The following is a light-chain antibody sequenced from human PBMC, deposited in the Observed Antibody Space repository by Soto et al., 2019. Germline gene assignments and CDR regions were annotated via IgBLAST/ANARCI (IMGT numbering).Light chain of an antibody. V-gene: IGKV1-39*01. CDR1: QSISSF. CDR3: QQKCHSAIT. Sequence: DIQMTQFPSSVSASIGDRVTITCRANQSISSFLNWYQQKPVKSPKLLIYATSGLHSGVPSRFSGSAAGTDFTLSSRSLQPEDFAPYYCQQKCHSAITFGQGTRLET. J-gene: IGKJ5*01. CDR2: ATS.